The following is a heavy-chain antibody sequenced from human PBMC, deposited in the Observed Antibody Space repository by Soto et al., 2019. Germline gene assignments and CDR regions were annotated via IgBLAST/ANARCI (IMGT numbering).Heavy chain of an antibody. J-gene: IGHJ4*02. V-gene: IGHV3-30*18. Sequence: VQLVESGGGLVQPGGSLRLSCAASGFIFSSYGMHWVRQAPGKGLEWVAVISYDGSNKYYADSVKGRFTISRDNSKNTLYLQMNSLRAEDTAVYYCAKDSKALIKTPPDYWGQGTLVTVSS. CDR2: ISYDGSNK. CDR1: GFIFSSYG. CDR3: AKDSKALIKTPPDY.